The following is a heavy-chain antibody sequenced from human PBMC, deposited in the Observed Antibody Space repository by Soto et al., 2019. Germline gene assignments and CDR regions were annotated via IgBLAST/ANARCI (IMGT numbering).Heavy chain of an antibody. CDR2: IYYSGST. Sequence: SETLSLTCTVSGGSISSGGYYWSWIRQHPGKGLEWIGYIYYSGSTYYNPSLKSRVTISVDTSKNQFSLKLSSVTAADTAVYYCATQEYGGNSGPNWGQGTLVTVSS. J-gene: IGHJ4*02. D-gene: IGHD2-21*02. CDR3: ATQEYGGNSGPN. V-gene: IGHV4-31*03. CDR1: GGSISSGGYY.